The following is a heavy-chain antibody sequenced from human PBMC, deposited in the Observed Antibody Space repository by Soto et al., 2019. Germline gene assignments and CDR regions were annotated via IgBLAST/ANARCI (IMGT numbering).Heavy chain of an antibody. CDR1: GDSLGRRGW. J-gene: IGHJ4*02. CDR3: VKNGHYSLHY. CDR2: IYRHGGT. D-gene: IGHD4-17*01. Sequence: PETLSLTCGVSGDSLGRRGWLSWVCQSPGKGLELIGEIYRHGGTPYHPSLPTRVTISVDMSKNLLSLELRSVTAADTAVDYCVKNGHYSLHYWGQGTLVTVSS. V-gene: IGHV4-4*03.